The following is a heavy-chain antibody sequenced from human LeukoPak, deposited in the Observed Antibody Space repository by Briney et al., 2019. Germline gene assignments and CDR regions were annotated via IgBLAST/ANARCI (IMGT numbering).Heavy chain of an antibody. CDR1: GYTFTGYY. J-gene: IGHJ5*02. CDR2: INPNSGGT. V-gene: IGHV1-2*02. Sequence: ASVKVSCKASGYTFTGYYMHWVRQAPGQGLEWMGWINPNSGGTNYAQKFQGRVTMTRDTSISTAYMELSRLRSDDTAVYYCARVQQWLVPNWFDPWGQGTLVTVSS. D-gene: IGHD6-19*01. CDR3: ARVQQWLVPNWFDP.